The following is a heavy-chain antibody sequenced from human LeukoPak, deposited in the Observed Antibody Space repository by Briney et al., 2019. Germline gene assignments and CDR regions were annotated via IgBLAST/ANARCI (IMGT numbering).Heavy chain of an antibody. CDR2: TSYDGSNK. V-gene: IGHV3-30*03. CDR3: AREVKTYYYDSSGYHDY. D-gene: IGHD3-22*01. J-gene: IGHJ4*02. CDR1: GFTFSSYG. Sequence: SGRSLRLSCAASGFTFSSYGMHWVRQAPGKGLEWVEATSYDGSNKYYADSVKGRVTISRDNSKNTLYLQMNSLRAEDTAVYYCAREVKTYYYDSSGYHDYWGQGTLVTVSS.